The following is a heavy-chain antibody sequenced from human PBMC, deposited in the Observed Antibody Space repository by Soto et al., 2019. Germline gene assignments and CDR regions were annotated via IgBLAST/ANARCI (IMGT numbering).Heavy chain of an antibody. J-gene: IGHJ3*02. CDR1: GYTFTSYA. D-gene: IGHD3-10*01. CDR2: INAGNGNT. Sequence: ASVKVSCKASGYTFTSYAMHWVRQAPGQRLEWMGWINAGNGNTKYSQKFQGRVTITRDTSASTAYMELSSLRSEDTAVYYCASGITMVRGVIGGPLGAFDIWGQGTMVTVS. CDR3: ASGITMVRGVIGGPLGAFDI. V-gene: IGHV1-3*01.